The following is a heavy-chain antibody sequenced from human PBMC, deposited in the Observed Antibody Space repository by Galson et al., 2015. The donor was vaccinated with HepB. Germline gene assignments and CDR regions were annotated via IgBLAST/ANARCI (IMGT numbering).Heavy chain of an antibody. CDR3: ARGGSFDP. D-gene: IGHD3-10*01. CDR1: GFTFSSYN. CDR2: ISSSSATYI. V-gene: IGHV3-21*01. Sequence: SLRLSCAASGFTFSSYNMNWVRQAPGKGLEWVSSISSSSATYIYYADSVQGRFTISRDNAKNSLYLQMNSLRGDDTAVYYCARGGSFDPWGQGTLVTVSS. J-gene: IGHJ5*02.